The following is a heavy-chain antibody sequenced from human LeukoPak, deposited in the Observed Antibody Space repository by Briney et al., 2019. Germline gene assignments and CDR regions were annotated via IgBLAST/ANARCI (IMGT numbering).Heavy chain of an antibody. CDR2: IYTSGST. Sequence: SETLSLTCTVSGGSISSGSYYWSWIRQPAGKGLEWIGRIYTSGSTNYNPSLKSRVTISVDTSKNQFSLKLSSVTAADTAVYYCARDDYAGYYYYMDVWGKGTTVTVSS. J-gene: IGHJ6*03. D-gene: IGHD2-2*01. CDR1: GGSISSGSYY. V-gene: IGHV4-61*02. CDR3: ARDDYAGYYYYMDV.